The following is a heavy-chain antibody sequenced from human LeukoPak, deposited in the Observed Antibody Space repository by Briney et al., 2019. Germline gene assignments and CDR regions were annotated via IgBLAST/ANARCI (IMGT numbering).Heavy chain of an antibody. D-gene: IGHD3-16*01. J-gene: IGHJ6*02. CDR3: TTGGFTYDSDYNFRIDL. CDR1: GFTFSYAW. Sequence: GGSLRLSCAASGFTFSYAWMNWVSRAPGKGLELVGFIKTEANGGTAGYSASVKGRFTISRDDSRNTLYLHMNSLKTEDTAVYYCTTGGFTYDSDYNFRIDLWAKGPRSPSP. V-gene: IGHV3-15*07. CDR2: IKTEANGGTA.